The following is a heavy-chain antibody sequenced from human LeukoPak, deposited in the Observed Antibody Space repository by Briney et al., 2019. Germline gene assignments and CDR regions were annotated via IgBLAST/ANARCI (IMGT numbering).Heavy chain of an antibody. D-gene: IGHD3-22*01. CDR1: GFLFSNSW. J-gene: IGHJ4*02. CDR2: INQDGSAK. V-gene: IGHV3-7*05. Sequence: GGSLRLSCADSGFLFSNSWMAWVRQAPGRGLEWLANINQDGSAKTCVDSVKGRFTISRDNAKNSLYLQMNSLRAEDTAMYYCARDGGYYYDSSGYYWDYWGQGTLVTVSS. CDR3: ARDGGYYYDSSGYYWDY.